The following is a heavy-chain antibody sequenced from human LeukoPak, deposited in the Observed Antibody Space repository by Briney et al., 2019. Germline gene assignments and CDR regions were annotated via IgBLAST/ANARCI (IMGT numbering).Heavy chain of an antibody. CDR1: GFTFRSYW. V-gene: IGHV3-74*01. D-gene: IGHD3-22*01. J-gene: IGHJ4*02. Sequence: GGSLRLSCAASGFTFRSYWMHWVRQAPGKGLVWVSRINSDGSSTGYADSVKGRFTISRDNAKNVLYLQMSSLRAEDTAVYYCAKDIYDSSELFPGARVFLRGANDYWGQGTLVTVSS. CDR3: AKDIYDSSELFPGARVFLRGANDY. CDR2: INSDGSST.